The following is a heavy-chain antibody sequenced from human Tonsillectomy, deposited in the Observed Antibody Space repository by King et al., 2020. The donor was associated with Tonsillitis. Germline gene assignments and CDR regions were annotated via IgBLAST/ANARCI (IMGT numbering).Heavy chain of an antibody. D-gene: IGHD3-22*01. J-gene: IGHJ4*02. CDR3: ARLPIMVYYDSSGYYPSFFVY. Sequence: QLQESGPGLVKPSETLSLTCTVSGGSISSSSYYWGWIRQPPGKGLEWTGSIYYSGSTYYKQSLKSRVTISVDTSKNPFSLKLSSVTAADTAVYYCARLPIMVYYDSSGYYPSFFVYWGQGTLVTVSS. CDR2: IYYSGST. CDR1: GGSISSSSYY. V-gene: IGHV4-39*01.